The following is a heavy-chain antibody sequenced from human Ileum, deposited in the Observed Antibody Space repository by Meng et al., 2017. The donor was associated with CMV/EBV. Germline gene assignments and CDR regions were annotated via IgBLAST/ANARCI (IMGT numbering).Heavy chain of an antibody. CDR1: GFTIRNYW. J-gene: IGHJ4*02. V-gene: IGHV3-74*01. Sequence: GESLKIFCAASGFTIRNYWMHWVRQAPGKALVWVSRINTDESTTRHADFVEARFTISRDNDKNTLYLQKDSLSAEDTAVYYCARILIGGGRYFDGWGQGTLVTVSS. CDR2: INTDESTT. D-gene: IGHD3-16*01. CDR3: ARILIGGGRYFDG.